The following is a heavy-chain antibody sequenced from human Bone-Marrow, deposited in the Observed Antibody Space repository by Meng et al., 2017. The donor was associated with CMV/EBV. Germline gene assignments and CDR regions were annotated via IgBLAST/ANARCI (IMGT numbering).Heavy chain of an antibody. D-gene: IGHD2-2*01. CDR3: ASEYCSSTSCYGLDY. CDR2: IKQDGSEK. CDR1: GFTFSSYW. J-gene: IGHJ4*02. V-gene: IGHV3-7*01. Sequence: GGSLRLSCAASGFTFSSYWMSWVRQAPGKGLEWVANIKQDGSEKYYVDSVKGRFTISRDNAKNSLYLQMNSPRAEDTAVYYCASEYCSSTSCYGLDYWGQGTLVTVSS.